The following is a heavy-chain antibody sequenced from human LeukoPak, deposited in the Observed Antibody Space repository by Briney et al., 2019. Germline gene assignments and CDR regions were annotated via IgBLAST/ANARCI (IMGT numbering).Heavy chain of an antibody. D-gene: IGHD5-18*01. CDR1: GDSINSGGYY. CDR2: IHYSGST. CDR3: ARALGHSYGCSFDY. Sequence: PSETLSLTCTVSGDSINSGGYYWNWIRQHPGTGLEWIGFIHYSGSTYYNPSLKSRVSISVDTSKNQFSLKLSSVTAADTAVYYCARALGHSYGCSFDYWGQGTLVTVSS. V-gene: IGHV4-31*03. J-gene: IGHJ4*02.